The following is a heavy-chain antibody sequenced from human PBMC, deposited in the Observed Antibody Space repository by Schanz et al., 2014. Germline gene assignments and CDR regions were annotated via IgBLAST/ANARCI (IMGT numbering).Heavy chain of an antibody. J-gene: IGHJ4*02. D-gene: IGHD3-10*01. Sequence: DVQLVESGGGLVQPGGSLRLSCAASGFTFGDYAMTWVRQAPGKGLEWVSAINTGVNTYYADSVKGRFTISRDNSKNTLYLQMNSLRPEDTAVYYCARGGFGEVSYFDYWGQGTLVTVSS. CDR3: ARGGFGEVSYFDY. V-gene: IGHV3-23*04. CDR2: INTGVNT. CDR1: GFTFGDYA.